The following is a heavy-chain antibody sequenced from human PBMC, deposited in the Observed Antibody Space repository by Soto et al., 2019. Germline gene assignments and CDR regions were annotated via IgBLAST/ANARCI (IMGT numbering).Heavy chain of an antibody. Sequence: QLQLQESGPGLVKPSETLSLTCTVSGGSISSSSYYWGWIRQPPGKGLEWIGCIYYSGSTYYNPSLKSRVTISVDTSESQFSSKLSSVTAADTAVYYCARRGGYCSGGSCYFWFDPWGQGTLVPVS. J-gene: IGHJ5*02. D-gene: IGHD2-15*01. CDR3: ARRGGYCSGGSCYFWFDP. V-gene: IGHV4-39*01. CDR1: GGSISSSSYY. CDR2: IYYSGST.